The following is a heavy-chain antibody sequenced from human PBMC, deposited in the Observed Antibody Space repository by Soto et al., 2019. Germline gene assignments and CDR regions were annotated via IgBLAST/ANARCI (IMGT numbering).Heavy chain of an antibody. Sequence: PSETLSLTCAVSGDSISSRNWWSWVRQPPGKGLEWIGEISHSGNTNYNPSLKSRVTISVDRSKNQFSLNLSSVTAADTAVYYCARAGRGYCSGISCDSGFYGMDVWGQGTTVTVSS. D-gene: IGHD2-15*01. J-gene: IGHJ6*02. CDR3: ARAGRGYCSGISCDSGFYGMDV. V-gene: IGHV4-4*02. CDR1: GDSISSRNW. CDR2: ISHSGNT.